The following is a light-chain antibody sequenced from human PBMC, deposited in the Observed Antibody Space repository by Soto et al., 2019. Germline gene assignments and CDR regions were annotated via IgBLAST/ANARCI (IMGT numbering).Light chain of an antibody. Sequence: DIQMTQSPSTLSASVGDRVTFTCRASQSIGVWLAWYQQKPGTAPKLLIYKTSTLDSGVPLRFSGSGSGTEFTLPISSLQPDDFATYYCQQYINYFRTFGQGTKVEIK. CDR1: QSIGVW. J-gene: IGKJ1*01. V-gene: IGKV1-5*03. CDR2: KTS. CDR3: QQYINYFRT.